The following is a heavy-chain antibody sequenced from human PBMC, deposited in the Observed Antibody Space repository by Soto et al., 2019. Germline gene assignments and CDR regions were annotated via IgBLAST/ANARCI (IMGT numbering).Heavy chain of an antibody. Sequence: EVQLVESGGGLVQPGGSLRLSCAASGFTFNSNSMTWVRQAPGKGLEWVSYISSGSSTISYADSVKGRFTISRDNAKNPLYLQMNSLRDEDTAVYYCATGRRYFDYWGQGTLVTVSS. V-gene: IGHV3-48*02. CDR1: GFTFNSNS. J-gene: IGHJ4*02. CDR2: ISSGSSTI. CDR3: ATGRRYFDY.